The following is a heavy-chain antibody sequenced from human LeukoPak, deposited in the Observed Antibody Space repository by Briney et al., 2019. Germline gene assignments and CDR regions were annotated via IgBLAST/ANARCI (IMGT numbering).Heavy chain of an antibody. CDR2: IYPADSTA. CDR1: GYSFTTYW. CDR3: ARHPESGYSGYESDY. D-gene: IGHD5-12*01. J-gene: IGHJ4*02. Sequence: GESLKISCKASGYSFTTYWIGWVRQMPGTGLEWMGIIYPADSTAHCTPSFQGQVTISVDKSINTAYLQWSRLKASDTAMYYCARHPESGYSGYESDYWGQGTLVTVSS. V-gene: IGHV5-51*01.